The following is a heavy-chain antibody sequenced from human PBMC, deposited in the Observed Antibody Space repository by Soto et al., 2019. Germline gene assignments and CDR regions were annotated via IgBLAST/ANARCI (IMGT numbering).Heavy chain of an antibody. CDR2: TYDRSKLYN. V-gene: IGHV6-1*01. CDR3: ARVDSSGWHSGYYGMDV. D-gene: IGHD6-19*01. Sequence: PWQTLSLTCDFSGESVTSISAARNWIRQPPSRGLEWLGRTYDRSKLYNDYAVSRKRRITLDPDTCKNQFSLQLNSLTPEDMAVYYCARVDSSGWHSGYYGMDVWGQGTTVTVSS. J-gene: IGHJ6*02. CDR1: GESVTSISAA.